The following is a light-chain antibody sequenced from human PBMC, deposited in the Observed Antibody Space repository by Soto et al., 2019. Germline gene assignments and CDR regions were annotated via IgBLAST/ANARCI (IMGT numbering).Light chain of an antibody. CDR2: EVS. Sequence: QSALTQPASVSGSPGQSITISCTGTSSDVGSYNLVSWYQQHPGKAPKLMIYEVSKRPSGVSNRFSGSKSGNTASLTISGLQAEDEADYYCCSYAGSSIHVFGTGTQLTVL. CDR1: SSDVGSYNL. V-gene: IGLV2-23*02. CDR3: CSYAGSSIHV. J-gene: IGLJ1*01.